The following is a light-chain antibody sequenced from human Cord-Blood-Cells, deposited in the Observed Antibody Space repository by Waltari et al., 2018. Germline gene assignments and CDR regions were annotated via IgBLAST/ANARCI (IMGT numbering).Light chain of an antibody. CDR3: QQYNNWPPYT. V-gene: IGKV3D-15*01. CDR2: GAS. J-gene: IGKJ2*01. Sequence: ELVMTQSPATLSASPGERATLSCRASQSVSSNLAWYQQKPGQAPRLLIYGASTRATGIPARFSGSGSGTEFTLTISRLQSEDFAVYYCQQYNNWPPYTFGQGTKLEIK. CDR1: QSVSSN.